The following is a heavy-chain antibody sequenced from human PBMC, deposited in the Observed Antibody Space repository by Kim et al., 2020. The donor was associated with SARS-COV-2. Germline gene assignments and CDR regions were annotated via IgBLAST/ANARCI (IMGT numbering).Heavy chain of an antibody. J-gene: IGHJ5*02. Sequence: ASVKVSCKASGYTFTSYYMHWVRQAPGQGLEWMGIINPSGGSTSYAQKFQGRVTMTRDTSTSTVYMELSSLRSEDTAVYYCARAYYDILTGYYIAWFDPWGQGTLVTVSS. CDR3: ARAYYDILTGYYIAWFDP. D-gene: IGHD3-9*01. CDR2: INPSGGST. CDR1: GYTFTSYY. V-gene: IGHV1-46*01.